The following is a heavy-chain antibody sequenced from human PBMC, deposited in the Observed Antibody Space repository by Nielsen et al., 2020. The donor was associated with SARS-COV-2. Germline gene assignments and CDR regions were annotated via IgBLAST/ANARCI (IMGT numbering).Heavy chain of an antibody. Sequence: SGPTLVKPTQTLTLTCTFSGFSLSTSGVGVGWIRQPPGKALEWLAIIYWDDDIRYSPSLRSRLTITKDTSKKQVVLTIINMDPVDTATYYCAQKGLQSYYYYGMDVWGQGTTVTVSS. V-gene: IGHV2-5*02. J-gene: IGHJ6*02. CDR2: IYWDDDI. D-gene: IGHD4-11*01. CDR3: AQKGLQSYYYYGMDV. CDR1: GFSLSTSGVG.